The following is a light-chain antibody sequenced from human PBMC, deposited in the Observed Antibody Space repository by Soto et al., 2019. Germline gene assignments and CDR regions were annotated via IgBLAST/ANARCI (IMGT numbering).Light chain of an antibody. CDR2: GAS. Sequence: EIVMTQSPATLSVSPGEGATLSCRASQTIRNSLAWYQHKPGQAPRLLIYGASTRATGIPARFSGSGSGTEFTLTISSLQSEDFAVYFCQQYNDWPPVYTFGQGTKLEIK. CDR3: QQYNDWPPVYT. J-gene: IGKJ2*01. CDR1: QTIRNS. V-gene: IGKV3-15*01.